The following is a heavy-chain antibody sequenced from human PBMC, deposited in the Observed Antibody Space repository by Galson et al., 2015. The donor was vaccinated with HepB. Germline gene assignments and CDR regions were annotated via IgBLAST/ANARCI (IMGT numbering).Heavy chain of an antibody. D-gene: IGHD5-12*01. CDR3: ARDLRGYDADAFDI. CDR2: INAGNGNT. V-gene: IGHV1-3*01. J-gene: IGHJ3*02. CDR1: GYTFTSYA. Sequence: SVKVSCKASGYTFTSYAMHWVRQAPGQRLEWMGWINAGNGNTKYSQKFQGRVTITRDTSASTAYMELSSLRSEDTAVYYCARDLRGYDADAFDIWGQGTMVTVSS.